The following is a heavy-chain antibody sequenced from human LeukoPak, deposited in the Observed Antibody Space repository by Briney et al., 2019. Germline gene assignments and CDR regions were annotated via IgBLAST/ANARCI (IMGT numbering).Heavy chain of an antibody. CDR2: IYYSGST. V-gene: IGHV4-39*07. CDR3: ARGRYQLLSSYYFDY. D-gene: IGHD2-2*01. Sequence: SETLSLTCTVSGGSISSSSYYWGWIRQPPGKGLEWIGSIYYSGSTYYNPSLKSRVTISVDTSKNQFSLKLSSVTAADTAVYYCARGRYQLLSSYYFDYWGQGTLVTVSS. J-gene: IGHJ4*02. CDR1: GGSISSSSYY.